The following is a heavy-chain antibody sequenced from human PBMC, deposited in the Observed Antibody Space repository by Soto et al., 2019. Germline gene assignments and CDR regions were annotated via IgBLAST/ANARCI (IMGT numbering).Heavy chain of an antibody. J-gene: IGHJ4*02. CDR3: ARGPYSTPVGY. Sequence: PSETLSLTCAVYGGSFSGCYRSWIRQPRGKGMEWIGEINQSGSINYNPALKSRVTISVDTSKNQFSLTLSSVTAADTAVYYCARGPYSTPVGYWGQGTVVTVSS. CDR2: INQSGSI. D-gene: IGHD1-26*01. CDR1: GGSFSGCY. V-gene: IGHV4-34*01.